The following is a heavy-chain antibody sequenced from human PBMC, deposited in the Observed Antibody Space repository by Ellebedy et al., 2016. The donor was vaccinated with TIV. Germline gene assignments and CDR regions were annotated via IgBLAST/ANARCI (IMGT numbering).Heavy chain of an antibody. CDR3: AKLKWELFYFDY. Sequence: GESLKISCAASGFTFSTYAMLWVRQAPGKGLEWVSAISGSGGSTYYADSVKGRFTISRDNSKNTLYLQMNSLRAEDTAVYYCAKLKWELFYFDYWGQGTLVTVSS. CDR2: ISGSGGST. J-gene: IGHJ4*02. V-gene: IGHV3-23*01. CDR1: GFTFSTYA. D-gene: IGHD1-26*01.